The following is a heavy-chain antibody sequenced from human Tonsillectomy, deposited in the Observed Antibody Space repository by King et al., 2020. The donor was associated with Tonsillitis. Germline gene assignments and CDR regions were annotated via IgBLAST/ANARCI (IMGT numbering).Heavy chain of an antibody. CDR1: GFTFNTYS. CDR3: ARDSPYDSSRFFRFRGGYGMDV. Sequence: VQLVESGGGLVKPGGSLRLSCAASGFTFNTYSMNWVRQAPGKGLEWVSSISSSSSYIYYADSVKGRFTISRDNAKNSLYLQMNSLRAEDTAVYYCARDSPYDSSRFFRFRGGYGMDVWGQGTTVTVSS. D-gene: IGHD3-22*01. V-gene: IGHV3-21*01. CDR2: ISSSSSYI. J-gene: IGHJ6*02.